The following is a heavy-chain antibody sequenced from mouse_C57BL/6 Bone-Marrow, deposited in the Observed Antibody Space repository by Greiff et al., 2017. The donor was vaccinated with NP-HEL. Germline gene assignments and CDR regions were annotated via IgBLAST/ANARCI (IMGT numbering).Heavy chain of an antibody. CDR2: IRLKSDNYAT. J-gene: IGHJ3*01. V-gene: IGHV6-3*01. CDR3: TGPSPFAY. CDR1: GFTFSNYW. Sequence: EVQVVESGGGLVQPGGSMKLSCVASGFTFSNYWMNWVRQSPEKGLEWVAQIRLKSDNYATHYAESVKGRFTISRDDSKSSVYLQMNNLRAEDTGIYYCTGPSPFAYWGQGTLVTVSA.